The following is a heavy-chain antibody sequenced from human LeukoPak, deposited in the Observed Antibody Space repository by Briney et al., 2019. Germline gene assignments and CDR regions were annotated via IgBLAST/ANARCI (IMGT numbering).Heavy chain of an antibody. D-gene: IGHD5-12*01. Sequence: GGSLRLSCIASGFAFSNYGMNWVRQAPGKGLEWVSYIGSGSQNIYYADSVKGRLSISRDNAKRILFLQMNSPRAEDTAVYYCARDLGYSGYVMSYGGQGTLVTVSS. V-gene: IGHV3-48*01. CDR2: IGSGSQNI. CDR3: ARDLGYSGYVMSY. CDR1: GFAFSNYG. J-gene: IGHJ4*02.